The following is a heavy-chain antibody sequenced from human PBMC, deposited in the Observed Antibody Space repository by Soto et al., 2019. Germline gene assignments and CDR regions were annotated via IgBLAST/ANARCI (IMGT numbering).Heavy chain of an antibody. CDR2: ISSSSSYI. CDR1: GFTFSSYS. D-gene: IGHD6-6*01. Sequence: EVQLVESGGGLVKPGGSLRLSCAASGFTFSSYSMNWVRQAPGKGLEWVSSISSSSSYIYYADSVKGRCTISGDNAKHPRYLQVNSLRAEDTAVYYCARGSIAARSAFDIWGQGRMVTVS. V-gene: IGHV3-21*01. CDR3: ARGSIAARSAFDI. J-gene: IGHJ3*02.